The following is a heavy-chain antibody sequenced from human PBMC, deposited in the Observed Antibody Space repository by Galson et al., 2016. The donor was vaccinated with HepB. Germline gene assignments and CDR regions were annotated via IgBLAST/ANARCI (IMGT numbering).Heavy chain of an antibody. D-gene: IGHD1/OR15-1a*01. J-gene: IGHJ5*02. CDR1: GFSFSSYA. CDR2: IGGRGTKT. V-gene: IGHV3-23*01. CDR3: AKAGEHLWGLNWLDP. Sequence: SLRLSCAASGFSFSSYALSWVRQAPGKGLEWVSAIGGRGTKTYHADSVKGRFTISRDNSKNTLYLQMQSLRVEDTAVYYCAKAGEHLWGLNWLDPWGQGTLVTVSS.